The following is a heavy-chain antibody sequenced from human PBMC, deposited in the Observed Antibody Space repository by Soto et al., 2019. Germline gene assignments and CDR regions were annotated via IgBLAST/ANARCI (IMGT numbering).Heavy chain of an antibody. CDR1: GFTFSNYW. CDR2: IEQDGSEK. D-gene: IGHD5-12*01. V-gene: IGHV3-7*01. CDR3: ARGPDVDIVTATDWGDFYYYGMDV. J-gene: IGHJ6*02. Sequence: GGSLRLSCAASGFTFSNYWMSWVRQAPGKGLEWVANIEQDGSEKYYVDSVKGRFTVSRENAKNSLYLQMNSLRAEDMAVYYCARGPDVDIVTATDWGDFYYYGMDVWGQGTTVTVSS.